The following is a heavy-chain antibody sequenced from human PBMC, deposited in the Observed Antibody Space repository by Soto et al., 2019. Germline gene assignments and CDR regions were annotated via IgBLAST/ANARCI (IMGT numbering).Heavy chain of an antibody. J-gene: IGHJ6*03. V-gene: IGHV3-23*01. CDR2: LGGNGFTT. D-gene: IGHD2-2*01. CDR1: GFTFGSYA. Sequence: EVQLLESGGGLVQPGGSLRLSWVVSGFTFGSYAMSWVRQAPEKGPEWVAILGGNGFTTYYADSVKGRFTISGDKSKSTLFLQMNSLRADDTGVYYCAKALRPSLNFFYYMEVWGRGTSVTVSS. CDR3: AKALRPSLNFFYYMEV.